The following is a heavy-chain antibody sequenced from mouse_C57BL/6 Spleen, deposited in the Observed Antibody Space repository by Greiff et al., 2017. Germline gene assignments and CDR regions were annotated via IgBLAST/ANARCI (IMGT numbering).Heavy chain of an antibody. D-gene: IGHD1-1*01. CDR1: GYTFTSYT. CDR3: APITAVPYFDV. V-gene: IGHV1-4*01. J-gene: IGHJ1*03. Sequence: VQLQQSGAELARPGASVKMSCKASGYTFTSYTMHWVKQRPGQGLEWIGYINPSSGYTKYTQKFKDKATLTADKSSSTAYMQLSSLTSEDSAVYYCAPITAVPYFDVWGTGTTVTVSA. CDR2: INPSSGYT.